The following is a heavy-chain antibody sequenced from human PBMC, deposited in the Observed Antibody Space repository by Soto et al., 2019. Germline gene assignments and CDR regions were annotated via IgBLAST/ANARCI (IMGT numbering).Heavy chain of an antibody. CDR1: GYTFTSYG. J-gene: IGHJ4*02. CDR2: ISAYNGNT. V-gene: IGHV1-18*01. D-gene: IGHD6-19*01. Sequence: ASVKVSCKASGYTFTSYGISWVRQAPGQGLEWMGWISAYNGNTNYAQKFQGRVTMTTDTSTSTAYMELRSLRSDDTAMYYCARDHLVVAAATFDYWGQGTLVTVSS. CDR3: ARDHLVVAAATFDY.